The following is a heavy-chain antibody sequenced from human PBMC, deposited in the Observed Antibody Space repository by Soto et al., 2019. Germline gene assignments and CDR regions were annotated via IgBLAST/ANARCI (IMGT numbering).Heavy chain of an antibody. CDR1: GFTFSSYA. Sequence: PGGSLRLSCPASGFTFSSYAMRWLRQAPGRGLEWVSVISDSADSTFYPDSVKGRFTISRDNSKNTLYLQMNSLRAEDTAVYYCAKSKGCSNWYSPHDYWGQGSLVIGSS. D-gene: IGHD6-13*01. J-gene: IGHJ4*02. V-gene: IGHV3-23*01. CDR3: AKSKGCSNWYSPHDY. CDR2: ISDSADST.